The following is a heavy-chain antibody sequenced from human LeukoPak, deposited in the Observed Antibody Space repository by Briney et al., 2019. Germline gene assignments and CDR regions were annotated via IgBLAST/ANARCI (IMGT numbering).Heavy chain of an antibody. D-gene: IGHD2-15*01. CDR2: IRPDGNSK. J-gene: IGHJ4*02. V-gene: IGHV3-30*02. CDR3: AKDSWWSCEY. CDR1: GFTFSSFA. Sequence: TGGSLRLSCATSGFTFSSFAMNWVRQAPGKGLEWVASIRPDGNSKSYADSVKGRFTISRDNSKNTLNLQMNSVRPEDTAVYYCAKDSWWSCEYWGQGTLVTVSS.